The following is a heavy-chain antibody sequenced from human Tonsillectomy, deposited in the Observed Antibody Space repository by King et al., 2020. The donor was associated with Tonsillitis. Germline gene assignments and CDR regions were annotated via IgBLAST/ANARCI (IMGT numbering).Heavy chain of an antibody. J-gene: IGHJ4*02. CDR1: GFTFSSYA. CDR2: ISYDGSNK. CDR3: ASDLVRGYYDSSGYYGFFDH. V-gene: IGHV3-30-3*01. D-gene: IGHD3-22*01. Sequence: VQLVESGGGVVQPGRSLRLSCAASGFTFSSYAMHWVRQAPGKGLEWVAVISYDGSNKYYADSVKGRFTISRDNSKNTLYLQMNSLRAEDTAVYYCASDLVRGYYDSSGYYGFFDHWGQGTLVTVS.